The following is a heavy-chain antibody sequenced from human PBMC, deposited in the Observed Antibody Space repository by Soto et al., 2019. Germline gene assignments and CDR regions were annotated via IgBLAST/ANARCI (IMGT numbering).Heavy chain of an antibody. J-gene: IGHJ6*02. D-gene: IGHD3-10*01. CDR3: ARDYFGSASSD. Sequence: PSETLSLTCSIYGGSFSGYYWSWIRQPPGKGLEWIGEINHSGNTNYNPSLKSRVTISVDTSNNQFSLKLNSVTAADTALYYCARDYFGSASSDWGQGTTVTVSS. V-gene: IGHV4-34*01. CDR2: INHSGNT. CDR1: GGSFSGYY.